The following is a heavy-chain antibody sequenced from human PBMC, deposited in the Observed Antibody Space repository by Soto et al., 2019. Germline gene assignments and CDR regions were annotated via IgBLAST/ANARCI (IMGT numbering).Heavy chain of an antibody. Sequence: SQTLSLTCAISGDSVSSNSAAWNWIRQSPSRGLEWLGRTYYRSKWYNDYAVSVKSRITINPDTSKNQFSLQLNSVTPEDTAVYYCARGPGYDFWRGTVGHYGMDVWGQGTTVTVSS. CDR2: TYYRSKWYN. CDR1: GDSVSSNSAA. J-gene: IGHJ6*02. D-gene: IGHD3-3*01. V-gene: IGHV6-1*01. CDR3: ARGPGYDFWRGTVGHYGMDV.